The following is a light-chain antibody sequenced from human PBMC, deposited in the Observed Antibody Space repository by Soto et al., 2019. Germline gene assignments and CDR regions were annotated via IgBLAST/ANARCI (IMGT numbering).Light chain of an antibody. CDR3: NHPGT. CDR2: DAS. J-gene: IGKJ1*01. CDR1: QSISSW. V-gene: IGKV1-5*01. Sequence: DIQMTQSPSTLSASVGDRVTITCRASQSISSWLAWYQQKPGKAPKLLIYDASSLESGVPSRVSGSGSGTEFVHTVLSPRPNDFATDSCNHPGTFGQGTKVDIK.